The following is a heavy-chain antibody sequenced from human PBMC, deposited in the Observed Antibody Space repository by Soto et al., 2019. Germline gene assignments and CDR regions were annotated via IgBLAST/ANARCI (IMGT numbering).Heavy chain of an antibody. D-gene: IGHD4-17*01. CDR1: GFTFSYYW. CDR3: ARGDYGGFDY. J-gene: IGHJ4*02. V-gene: IGHV3-74*03. CDR2: IYSDGSAT. Sequence: EVQLVESGGGLVEPGGSLRLSCAASGFTFSYYWMHWVRQTPEKGRVWVARIYSDGSATTYADSVKGRFTISRDNSQNTLYLQMNSLRADDTAVYYCARGDYGGFDYWGQGTLVTVSS.